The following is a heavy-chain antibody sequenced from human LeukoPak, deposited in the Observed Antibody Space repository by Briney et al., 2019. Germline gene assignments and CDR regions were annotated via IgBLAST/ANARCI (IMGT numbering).Heavy chain of an antibody. Sequence: ASVKVSCKASGYTFTGYYMHWVRQAPGQGLEWMGWINPNSGGTNYAQKFQGRVTMTRDTSISTAYMELSRLRPDDTAVYYCARDPHGYSGYDYWGQGTLVTVSS. D-gene: IGHD5-12*01. V-gene: IGHV1-2*02. CDR1: GYTFTGYY. CDR3: ARDPHGYSGYDY. CDR2: INPNSGGT. J-gene: IGHJ4*02.